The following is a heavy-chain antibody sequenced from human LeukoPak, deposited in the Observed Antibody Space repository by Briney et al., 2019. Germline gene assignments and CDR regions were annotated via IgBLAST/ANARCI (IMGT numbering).Heavy chain of an antibody. V-gene: IGHV1-69*05. J-gene: IGHJ6*03. CDR2: VIPIFGTA. D-gene: IGHD3-10*01. Sequence: SVKVSCKASGGTFSSYAISWVRQAPGQGLDWMGRVIPIFGTANYAQKFQGRVTITTDESTSTAYMELSSLRSEDTAVYYCARERGSGDSYYYYYMDVWGKGTTVTVSS. CDR3: ARERGSGDSYYYYYMDV. CDR1: GGTFSSYA.